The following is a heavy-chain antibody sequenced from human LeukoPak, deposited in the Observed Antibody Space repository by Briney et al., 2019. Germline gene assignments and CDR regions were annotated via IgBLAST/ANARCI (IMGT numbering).Heavy chain of an antibody. CDR3: ARTAPYDYVWGSYRYMPPLLDY. CDR1: GYSFTSYW. J-gene: IGHJ4*02. V-gene: IGHV5-51*01. D-gene: IGHD3-16*02. Sequence: GESLKISCKGSGYSFTSYWIGWVRQMPGKGLEWMGVIYHGDSDTRYSPSFQGQVTISADKSISTAYLQWSSLKASDTAMYYCARTAPYDYVWGSYRYMPPLLDYWGQGTLVTVSS. CDR2: IYHGDSDT.